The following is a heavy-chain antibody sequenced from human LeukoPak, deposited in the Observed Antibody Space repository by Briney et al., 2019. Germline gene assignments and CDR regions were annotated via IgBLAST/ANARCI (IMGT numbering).Heavy chain of an antibody. Sequence: PGGSLRLSCAASGFTVSSTHMVWVRQAPGKGLEWVSVIYTGGNSYYAGSVQGRFIISRDISKNTLYLQMNSLRAEDSALYYCARGGRGSAAVVVPRSFDIWGQGTMVTVSS. V-gene: IGHV3-53*01. J-gene: IGHJ3*02. CDR2: IYTGGNS. CDR1: GFTVSSTH. CDR3: ARGGRGSAAVVVPRSFDI. D-gene: IGHD3-22*01.